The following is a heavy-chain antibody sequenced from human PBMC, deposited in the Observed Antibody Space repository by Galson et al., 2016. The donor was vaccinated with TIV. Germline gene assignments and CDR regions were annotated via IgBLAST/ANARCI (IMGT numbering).Heavy chain of an antibody. CDR2: IYSDGHT. CDR1: GFAVNSNY. V-gene: IGHV3-53*01. CDR3: ARVRDRGGYSYGDDAFDI. Sequence: CAASGFAVNSNYMSWVRQAPGKGLAWVSLIYSDGHTYYADSVKGRFTISRDNSKNTLFLQMNTLRAEDTAVYYCARVRDRGGYSYGDDAFDIWGQGTMVTVSS. D-gene: IGHD5-18*01. J-gene: IGHJ3*02.